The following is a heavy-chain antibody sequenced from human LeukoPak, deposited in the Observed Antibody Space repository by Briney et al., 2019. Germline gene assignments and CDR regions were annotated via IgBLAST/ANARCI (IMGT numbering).Heavy chain of an antibody. CDR3: ATHYDXXXXXXXFLGFDV. Sequence: GGSLRLSCTASGFTFSTYALSWVRQAPGKGLEWVSAISASGDATYYADSVKGRFTISRENSKNTLNLQMNSLRAEDTAVYYCATHYDXXXXXXXFLGFDVWGQGAKXT. CDR1: GFTFSTYA. D-gene: IGHD3-22*01. CDR2: ISASGDAT. J-gene: IGHJ3*01. V-gene: IGHV3-23*01.